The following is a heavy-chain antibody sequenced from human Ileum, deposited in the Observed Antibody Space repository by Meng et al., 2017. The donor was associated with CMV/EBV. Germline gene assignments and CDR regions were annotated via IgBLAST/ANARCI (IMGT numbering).Heavy chain of an antibody. V-gene: IGHV4-34*01. D-gene: IGHD5-24*01. J-gene: IGHJ1*01. CDR2: VNNRGRT. CDR3: ASGRLQFTPSALQH. Sequence: VPSQLRAPECFTPPGTPSLPCPLSVAPLNGFFASWTRQPPGRGLEWIGEVNNRGRTNYNPSLKSRLTISIDTSKRQLSLMVTSVTAADSAIYYCASGRLQFTPSALQHWGPGTLVTVSS. CDR1: VAPLNGFF.